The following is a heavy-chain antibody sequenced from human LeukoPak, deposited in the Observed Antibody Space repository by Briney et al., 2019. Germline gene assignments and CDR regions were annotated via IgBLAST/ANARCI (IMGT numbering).Heavy chain of an antibody. Sequence: GASVKVSCKASGYTFTSYYMHWVRQAPGQGLERMGIINPSGGSTSYAQKFQGGVTMTRDTSTSTVYMELSSLRSEDTAVYYCARDIHDFWSGYYFFDYWGQGTLVTVSS. CDR1: GYTFTSYY. V-gene: IGHV1-46*01. CDR2: INPSGGST. J-gene: IGHJ4*02. CDR3: ARDIHDFWSGYYFFDY. D-gene: IGHD3-3*01.